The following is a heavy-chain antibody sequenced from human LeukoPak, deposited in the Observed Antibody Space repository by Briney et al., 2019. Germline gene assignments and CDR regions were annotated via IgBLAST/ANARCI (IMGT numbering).Heavy chain of an antibody. CDR1: GGSFSGYY. Sequence: SETLSLTCAVYGGSFSGYYWSWIRQPPGRGLEWIGEINHSGSTNYNPSLKSRVTISVDTSKNQFSLKLSSVTAADTAVYYCARGQRVGYCSSTSCPRGGYYYYYGMDVWGKGTTVTVSS. V-gene: IGHV4-34*01. CDR2: INHSGST. D-gene: IGHD2-2*03. J-gene: IGHJ6*04. CDR3: ARGQRVGYCSSTSCPRGGYYYYYGMDV.